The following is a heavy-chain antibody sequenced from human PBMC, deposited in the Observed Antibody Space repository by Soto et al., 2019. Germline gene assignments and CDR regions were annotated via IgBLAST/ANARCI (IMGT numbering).Heavy chain of an antibody. CDR2: INSDGSST. CDR3: ARGPYYYDSSGYYAS. J-gene: IGHJ4*02. V-gene: IGHV3-74*01. D-gene: IGHD3-22*01. Sequence: LRLSCAVSGFTFSSYWMHWVRQAPGKGLVWVSRINSDGSSTSYADSVKGRFTISRDNAKNTLYLQMNSLRAEDTAVYYCARGPYYYDSSGYYASWGQGTLVTVSS. CDR1: GFTFSSYW.